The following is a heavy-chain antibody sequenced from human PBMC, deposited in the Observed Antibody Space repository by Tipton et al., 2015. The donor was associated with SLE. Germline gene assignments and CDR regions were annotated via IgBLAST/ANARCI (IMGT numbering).Heavy chain of an antibody. CDR3: ARGHRDSWNGYQGGFDY. J-gene: IGHJ4*02. Sequence: TLSLTCTVSGGSVSRGNSYWGWIRQSPGKGLEWIGSIYYGGNIYYNPSLKSRVTISLDTSKNLFSLNLNSVTAADTAVYYCARGHRDSWNGYQGGFDYWGQGTLVTVSS. V-gene: IGHV4-39*07. CDR2: IYYGGNI. D-gene: IGHD3-3*01. CDR1: GGSVSRGNSY.